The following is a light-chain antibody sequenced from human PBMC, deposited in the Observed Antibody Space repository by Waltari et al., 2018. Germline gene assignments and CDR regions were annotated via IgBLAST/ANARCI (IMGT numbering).Light chain of an antibody. V-gene: IGKV1-39*01. Sequence: DIQMTQYPSPLSASVGDRVTITCRASQTINTCLNWYQQKPGKAPKLLTYTASSLQSGVPSRFSGSGSGTDFTLTISSLQPEDFATYYCLQRFSTPRTFGQGTKVEVK. CDR3: LQRFSTPRT. CDR1: QTINTC. J-gene: IGKJ1*01. CDR2: TAS.